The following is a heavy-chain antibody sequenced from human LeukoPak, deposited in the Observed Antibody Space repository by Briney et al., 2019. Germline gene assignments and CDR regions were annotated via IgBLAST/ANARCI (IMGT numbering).Heavy chain of an antibody. V-gene: IGHV4-39*01. Sequence: PSETLSLTCTVSGGSISSSSYYWGWIRQPPGKGLEWIGSIYYSGSTYYNPSLKSRVTISVDTSKNQFSLKLSSATAADTAVYYCATTRGLVRYYYGMDVWGQGTTVTVSS. J-gene: IGHJ6*02. CDR2: IYYSGST. CDR1: GGSISSSSYY. CDR3: ATTRGLVRYYYGMDV. D-gene: IGHD1-26*01.